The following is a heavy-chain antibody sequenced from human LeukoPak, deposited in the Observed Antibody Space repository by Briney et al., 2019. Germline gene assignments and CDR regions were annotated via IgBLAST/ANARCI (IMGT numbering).Heavy chain of an antibody. CDR2: IRSKAYGGTT. Sequence: GGSLRLSCTASGFTFGDYAMSWVRQAPGKGLEWVGFIRSKAYGGTTEYAASVKGRFTISRDDSKSIAYLQMNSLKTEDTAVYYCTRDPEWPREEGDYWGQGTLVTVSS. CDR1: GFTFGDYA. J-gene: IGHJ4*02. V-gene: IGHV3-49*04. D-gene: IGHD3-3*01. CDR3: TRDPEWPREEGDY.